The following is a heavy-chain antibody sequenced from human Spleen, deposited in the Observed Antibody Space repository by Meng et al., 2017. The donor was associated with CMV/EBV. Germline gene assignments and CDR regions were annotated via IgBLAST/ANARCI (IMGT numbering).Heavy chain of an antibody. J-gene: IGHJ6*02. V-gene: IGHV4-39*07. Sequence: GSLRLSCTGSGGSISSSSTFHWGWVRPPPGKGLEWMGNIYYRGRIYYNPSLQSRVTISVDTSKSQFSLKLSSVTAADTAVYYCAREVVPTTKRVQFYSGMVVWGQGTTVTVSS. CDR1: GGSISSSSTFH. D-gene: IGHD2-2*01. CDR3: AREVVPTTKRVQFYSGMVV. CDR2: IYYRGRI.